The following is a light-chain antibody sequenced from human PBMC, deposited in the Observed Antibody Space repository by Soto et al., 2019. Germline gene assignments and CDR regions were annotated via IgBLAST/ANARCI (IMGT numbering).Light chain of an antibody. Sequence: DIQMTQSPSTLSASIGDRVTITCRASQSISSWLAWYQQKPGKAPKLLIYKASTLQSGVPSRFRGSGSGTEFSLTLSSLQPDDFATYYCQHYNSYSEACGQGTKVEF. CDR1: QSISSW. J-gene: IGKJ1*01. V-gene: IGKV1-5*03. CDR2: KAS. CDR3: QHYNSYSEA.